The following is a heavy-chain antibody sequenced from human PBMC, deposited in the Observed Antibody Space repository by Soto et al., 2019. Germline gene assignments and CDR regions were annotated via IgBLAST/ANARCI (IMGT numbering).Heavy chain of an antibody. CDR2: ISGSGGST. J-gene: IGHJ6*03. V-gene: IGHV3-23*01. CDR3: ARDLSGYSKFEGDYYYMDV. Sequence: PGGSLRLSCAASGFTVSIYAMSWVRQAPGKGLEWVSAISGSGGSTYYADSVKGRFTISRDNSKNTLYLQMNSLRAEDTAVYYCARDLSGYSKFEGDYYYMDVWGKGTTVTVSS. CDR1: GFTVSIYA. D-gene: IGHD4-4*01.